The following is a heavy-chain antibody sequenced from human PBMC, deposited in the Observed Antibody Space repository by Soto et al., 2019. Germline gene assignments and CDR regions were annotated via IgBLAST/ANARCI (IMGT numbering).Heavy chain of an antibody. J-gene: IGHJ4*02. D-gene: IGHD6-19*01. CDR1: GFTFSTYW. V-gene: IGHV3-7*01. CDR3: ARIGVPRGAVAGTPTL. CDR2: IKQDGSEK. Sequence: PGGSLRLSCAASGFTFSTYWMSWVRQAPGKGLEWVANIKQDGSEKYYVDSVKGRFTISRDNAKNSLYLQMNSLRAEDTAVYYCARIGVPRGAVAGTPTLWGQGTLVTVSS.